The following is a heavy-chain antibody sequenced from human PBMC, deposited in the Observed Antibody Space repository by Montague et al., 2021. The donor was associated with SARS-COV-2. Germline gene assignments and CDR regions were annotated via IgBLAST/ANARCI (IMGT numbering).Heavy chain of an antibody. V-gene: IGHV3-11*01. J-gene: IGHJ4*02. CDR1: VFTFSDYY. D-gene: IGHD1-26*01. CDR2: ISDSGYTI. CDR3: AKDAKAIAY. Sequence: SLRLSCAASVFTFSDYYMTWIRQAPGKGLEWVSYISDSGYTIYYADSVKGRFTISRDNAKNSLYPQMNSLRAEDTAMYYCAKDAKAIAYWGQGTLVTVSS.